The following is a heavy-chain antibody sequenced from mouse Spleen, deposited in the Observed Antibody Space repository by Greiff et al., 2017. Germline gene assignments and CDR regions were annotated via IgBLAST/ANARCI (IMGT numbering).Heavy chain of an antibody. V-gene: IGHV1-55*01. Sequence: QVQLQQPGAELVKPGASVKMSCKASGYTFTSYWITWVKQRPGQGLEWIGDIYPGSGSTNYNEKFKSKATLTVDTSSSTAYMQLSSLTSEDSAVYYCARGITTVVATPFDYWGQGTTLTVSS. D-gene: IGHD1-1*01. CDR2: IYPGSGST. CDR3: ARGITTVVATPFDY. CDR1: GYTFTSYW. J-gene: IGHJ2*01.